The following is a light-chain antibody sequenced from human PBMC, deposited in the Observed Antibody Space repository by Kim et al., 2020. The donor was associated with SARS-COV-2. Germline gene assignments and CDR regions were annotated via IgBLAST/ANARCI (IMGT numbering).Light chain of an antibody. CDR1: SLRSYY. CDR2: GRK. Sequence: SSELTQDPAVSVALGQTVRITCQGDSLRSYYATWYQQKPRQAPLLVIFGRKNRPSGIPDRFSGSTSGNTASLTISGAQAEDEADFYCQSRDSGGNVVFGGGTQLAFL. J-gene: IGLJ2*01. CDR3: QSRDSGGNVV. V-gene: IGLV3-19*01.